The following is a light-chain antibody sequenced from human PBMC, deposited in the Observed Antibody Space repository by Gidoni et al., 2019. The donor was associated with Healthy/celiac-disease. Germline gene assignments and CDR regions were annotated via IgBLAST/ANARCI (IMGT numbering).Light chain of an antibody. V-gene: IGKV3-15*01. CDR3: QQYNNWPPLT. J-gene: IGKJ4*01. CDR2: GAS. CDR1: QSVSSN. Sequence: EIVMTHAPATPSVSPGARPPLSCRASQSVSSNFAWYQQKPGQAPRLLIYGASTRATGIPARFSGSGSGTEFTLTISSLQSEDFAVYYCQQYNNWPPLTFGGGTKVEIK.